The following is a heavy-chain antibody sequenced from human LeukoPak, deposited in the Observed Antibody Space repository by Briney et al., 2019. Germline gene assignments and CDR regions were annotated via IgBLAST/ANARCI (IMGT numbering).Heavy chain of an antibody. CDR1: GFTFSSYG. CDR3: GKATGTLGN. J-gene: IGHJ4*02. CDR2: IRSKANSYAT. V-gene: IGHV3-73*01. D-gene: IGHD1-1*01. Sequence: GGSLRLSCAASGFTFSSYGMHWVRQASGKGLEWVGRIRSKANSYATAYAASVKGRFTISRDNSENTLYLQMNSLTADDTAIYYCGKATGTLGNWGQGTLVTVSS.